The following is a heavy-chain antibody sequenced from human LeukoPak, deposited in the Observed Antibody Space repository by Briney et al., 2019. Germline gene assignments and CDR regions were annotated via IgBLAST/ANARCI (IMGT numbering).Heavy chain of an antibody. D-gene: IGHD2-2*01. J-gene: IGHJ5*02. CDR2: FDPEDGET. Sequence: EASVKVSCKVSGYTLTELSMHWVRQAPGKGLEWMGGFDPEDGETIYAQKFQGRATMTEDTSTDTAYMELNSLRSEDTAVYYCATSDPFYCSSTSCYTMNWFDPWGQGTLVTVSS. CDR3: ATSDPFYCSSTSCYTMNWFDP. V-gene: IGHV1-24*01. CDR1: GYTLTELS.